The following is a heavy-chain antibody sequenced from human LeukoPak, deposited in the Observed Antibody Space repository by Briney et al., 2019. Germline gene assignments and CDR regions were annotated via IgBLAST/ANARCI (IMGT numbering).Heavy chain of an antibody. CDR1: GFTFSSYA. CDR2: ISGSGGST. CDR3: AKEGGYSNYPRYYFDY. D-gene: IGHD4-11*01. J-gene: IGHJ4*02. Sequence: GGSLRLSCAASGFTFSSYAMSWVRQAPGKGLEWVSAISGSGGSTYYADSVKGRLTISRDNSKNTLYLQMNSLRAEDTAVYHCAKEGGYSNYPRYYFDYWGQGTLVTVSS. V-gene: IGHV3-23*01.